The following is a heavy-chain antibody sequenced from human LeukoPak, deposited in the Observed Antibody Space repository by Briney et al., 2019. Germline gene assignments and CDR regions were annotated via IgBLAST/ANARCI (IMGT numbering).Heavy chain of an antibody. Sequence: GGSLRLSCAASGFTFDDYAMHWVRQAPGKGLEWVSGISWNSGSIGYADSVKGRFTISRDNSKNTLYLQMNSLRAEDTAVYYCAKDGKSIVVVVAATHSDYWGQGTLVTVSS. CDR2: ISWNSGSI. CDR1: GFTFDDYA. D-gene: IGHD2-15*01. J-gene: IGHJ4*02. V-gene: IGHV3-9*01. CDR3: AKDGKSIVVVVAATHSDY.